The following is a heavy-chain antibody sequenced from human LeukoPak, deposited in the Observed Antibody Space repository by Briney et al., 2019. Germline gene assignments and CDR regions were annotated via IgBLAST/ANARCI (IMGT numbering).Heavy chain of an antibody. CDR1: GFTFSNYN. V-gene: IGHV3-21*01. CDR2: VSGSSSYI. J-gene: IGHJ4*02. Sequence: GGSLRLSCAASGFTFSNYNMNWVRQAPGKGLEWVSSVSGSSSYIYYADSVKGRFTISRDNAKNSLYLQMNSLRAENTAVYHCARDGGGYDYWGQGTLVTVSS. D-gene: IGHD2-15*01. CDR3: ARDGGGYDY.